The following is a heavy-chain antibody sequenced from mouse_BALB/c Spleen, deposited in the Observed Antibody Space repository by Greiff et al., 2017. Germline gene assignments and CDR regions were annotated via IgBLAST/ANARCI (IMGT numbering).Heavy chain of an antibody. D-gene: IGHD2-3*01. CDR2: ISDGGSYT. CDR3: ASGLLRSNYYARDY. CDR1: GFTFSDYY. J-gene: IGHJ4*01. V-gene: IGHV5-4*02. Sequence: EVQLVESGGGLVKPGGSLKLSCAASGFTFSDYYMYWVRQTPEKRLEWVATISDGGSYTYYPDSVKGRFTISRDNAKNNLYLQMSSLKSEDTAMYYCASGLLRSNYYARDYWGQGTSVTVAS.